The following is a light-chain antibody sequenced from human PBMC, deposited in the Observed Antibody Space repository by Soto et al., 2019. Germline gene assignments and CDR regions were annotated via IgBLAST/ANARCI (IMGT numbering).Light chain of an antibody. Sequence: QSALAQPASVSGSPGQSITISCTGTSSDVGGYNYVSWYQQHPGKAPKLLIYEVSHRPSGVSNRFSGSKSGNTASLTISGLQAEDEADYYSSSYTSSNTLLYVFGTGTKVTVL. CDR2: EVS. CDR3: SSYTSSNTLLYV. CDR1: SSDVGGYNY. V-gene: IGLV2-14*01. J-gene: IGLJ1*01.